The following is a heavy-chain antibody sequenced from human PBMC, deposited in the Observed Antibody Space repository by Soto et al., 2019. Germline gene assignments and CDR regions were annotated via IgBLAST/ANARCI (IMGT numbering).Heavy chain of an antibody. J-gene: IGHJ6*02. V-gene: IGHV3-48*02. CDR1: GFTLSSYG. CDR2: ISSRSSTI. Sequence: GSLRLSCAASGFTLSSYGMNWVRQAPGKGLEWVSYISSRSSTIYYADSVKGRFTISRDNAKNSLSLQMNSLRDEDMAVYYCESDGECVSSNCPFLPDVWGQGNTVSVS. D-gene: IGHD3-10*01. CDR3: ESDGECVSSNCPFLPDV.